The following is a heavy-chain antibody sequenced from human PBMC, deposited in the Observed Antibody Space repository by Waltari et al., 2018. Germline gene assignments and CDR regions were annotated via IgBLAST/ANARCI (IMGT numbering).Heavy chain of an antibody. J-gene: IGHJ4*02. CDR3: ARLYGSGSYHLDY. CDR1: GGSISSGGYS. Sequence: QLHLQESGPGLVKPSQTLSLPCAGSGGSISSGGYSSSWLRQPPGKGLEWIGYIYHSGSTYYNPSLKSRVTISVDRSKNQFSLKLSSVTAADTAVYYCARLYGSGSYHLDYWGQGTLVTVSS. D-gene: IGHD3-10*01. V-gene: IGHV4-30-2*01. CDR2: IYHSGST.